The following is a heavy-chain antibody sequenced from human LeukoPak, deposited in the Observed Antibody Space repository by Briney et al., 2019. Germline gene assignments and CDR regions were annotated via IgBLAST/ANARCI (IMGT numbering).Heavy chain of an antibody. CDR3: ALSTHSSGWYDLDY. J-gene: IGHJ4*02. CDR1: GYSFSTHW. Sequence: GESLKISCKGSGYSFSTHWIGWVRQMPGKGLEWMGIIYPGDSDTRYSPSFQGQVTISADKSISTAYLQWSSLKASDTAMYYCALSTHSSGWYDLDYWGQGTLVTVSS. D-gene: IGHD6-19*01. CDR2: IYPGDSDT. V-gene: IGHV5-51*01.